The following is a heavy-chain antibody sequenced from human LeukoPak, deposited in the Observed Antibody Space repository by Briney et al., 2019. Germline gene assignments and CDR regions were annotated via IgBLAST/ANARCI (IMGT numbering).Heavy chain of an antibody. D-gene: IGHD6-13*01. Sequence: GGSLRLSYAPSGFTFSSYAMSWVRQAPGKGLEWVAVISGGGSGTYYADSVRGRFTISRDNSKNTLYLQMNSLRAEDTAVYYCAKQIIIAAAGNYFDYWGQGTLVTVSS. J-gene: IGHJ4*02. CDR2: ISGGGSGT. CDR3: AKQIIIAAAGNYFDY. V-gene: IGHV3-23*01. CDR1: GFTFSSYA.